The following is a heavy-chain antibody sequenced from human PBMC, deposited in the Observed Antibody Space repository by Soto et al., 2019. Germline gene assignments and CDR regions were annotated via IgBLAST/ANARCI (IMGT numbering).Heavy chain of an antibody. Sequence: QVQLVQSGAEVKKPGASVKVSCKASGYTFSNYAFSWVRQAPGQGLEWMGWIGTYNGITNYSQKFQDRVTMTTDTSTSTAYIELRSLRSDDTAVYYCARDLSRLDYWGQGTLVTVSS. CDR3: ARDLSRLDY. CDR1: GYTFSNYA. V-gene: IGHV1-18*01. CDR2: IGTYNGIT. J-gene: IGHJ4*02. D-gene: IGHD6-19*01.